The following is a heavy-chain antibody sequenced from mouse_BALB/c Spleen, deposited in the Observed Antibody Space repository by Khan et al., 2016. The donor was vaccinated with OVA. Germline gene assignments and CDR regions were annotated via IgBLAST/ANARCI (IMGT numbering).Heavy chain of an antibody. Sequence: VQLQESGPGLVQPSQSLSITCTVSGFSLTTYGVHWVRQSPGKGLEWLGVIWSGGSTDYNAAFISRLSISKDNAKSQVFFKMNSLQANDTAIYYCARNYDYDEGLAYWGQGTLVTVSA. CDR3: ARNYDYDEGLAY. CDR1: GFSLTTYG. CDR2: IWSGGST. J-gene: IGHJ3*01. D-gene: IGHD2-4*01. V-gene: IGHV2-2*02.